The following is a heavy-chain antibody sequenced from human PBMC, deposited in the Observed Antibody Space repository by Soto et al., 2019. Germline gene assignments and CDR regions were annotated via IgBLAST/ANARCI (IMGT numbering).Heavy chain of an antibody. D-gene: IGHD3-3*01. CDR3: ARGASGYYDFWSGYLDS. J-gene: IGHJ5*01. CDR1: GVTFSSYA. Sequence: SVKVSCKASGVTFSSYAISWVRQAPGQGLEWMGGVIPIFGTAIYAQKFQGRVTITADKSTSTAYMELSSLRSEDTAVYYCARGASGYYDFWSGYLDSWGQGTLVTVSS. V-gene: IGHV1-69*06. CDR2: VIPIFGTA.